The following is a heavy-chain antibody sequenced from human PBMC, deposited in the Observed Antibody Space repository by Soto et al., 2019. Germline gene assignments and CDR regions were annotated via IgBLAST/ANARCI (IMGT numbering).Heavy chain of an antibody. Sequence: SGPKPVNPTQTLTLTCTLSGFQLTTRGVGVSWIPQPPGKALEWLALIFWNDDERYSPSLKSRLTITKDTSKNQVVLTMTNMDPADTTTYYSVHIGYSYDPFGHWGRVSLVTVSS. CDR1: GFQLTTRGVG. CDR3: VHIGYSYDPFGH. D-gene: IGHD5-18*01. CDR2: IFWNDDE. V-gene: IGHV2-5*01. J-gene: IGHJ4*02.